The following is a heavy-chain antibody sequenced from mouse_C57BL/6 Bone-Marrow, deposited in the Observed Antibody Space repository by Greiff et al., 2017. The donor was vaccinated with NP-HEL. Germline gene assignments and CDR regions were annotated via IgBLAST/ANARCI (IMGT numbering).Heavy chain of an antibody. CDR2: ISSGGSYT. D-gene: IGHD2-10*01. Sequence: EVKLQESGGDLVKPGGSLKLSCAASGFTFSSYGMSWVRQTPDKRLEWVATISSGGSYTYYPDSVKGRFTISRDNAKNTLYLQMSSLKSEDTAMYYCARHILLYWYFDVWGTGTTVTVSS. CDR1: GFTFSSYG. V-gene: IGHV5-6*01. J-gene: IGHJ1*03. CDR3: ARHILLYWYFDV.